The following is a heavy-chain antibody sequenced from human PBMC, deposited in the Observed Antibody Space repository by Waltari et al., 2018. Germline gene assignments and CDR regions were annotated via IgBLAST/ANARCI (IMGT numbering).Heavy chain of an antibody. CDR1: GYTFSTYD. CDR2: MNPNSGNT. V-gene: IGHV1-8*01. CDR3: AREAWAFDI. D-gene: IGHD2-21*01. Sequence: QVQLVQSGAEVKKPGASVKVSCKASGYTFSTYDIHWVRQATGQRLEWMGWMNPNSGNTGYSQEFQGRVTMTRDTSISTAYMDLSSLRSEDTAVYYCAREAWAFDIWGQGTMVSVSS. J-gene: IGHJ3*02.